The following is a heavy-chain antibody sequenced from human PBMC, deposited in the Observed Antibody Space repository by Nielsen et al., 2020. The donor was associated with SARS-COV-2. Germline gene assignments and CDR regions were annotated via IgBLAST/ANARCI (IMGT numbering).Heavy chain of an antibody. Sequence: WVRQAPGQGLEWMGGFDPEDGETIYAQKFQGRVTITADKSTSTAYMELSSLRSEDTAVYYCARGNDYGDFPFDYWGQGTLVTVSS. V-gene: IGHV1-24*01. CDR2: FDPEDGET. J-gene: IGHJ4*02. CDR3: ARGNDYGDFPFDY. D-gene: IGHD4-17*01.